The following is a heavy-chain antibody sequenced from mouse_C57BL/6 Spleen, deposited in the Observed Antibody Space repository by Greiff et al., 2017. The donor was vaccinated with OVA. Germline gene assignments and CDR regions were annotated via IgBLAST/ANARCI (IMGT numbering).Heavy chain of an antibody. CDR2: IRSNSSLYAT. Sequence: DAGGGLVQPKGSLKLSCAASGFTFNTYAMHWVRQAPGKGLEWVALIRSNSSLYATYYSYSVKDRFTISRDESQSMRYLQMNHLKTEDTAMYYCVGYWNWGPFAYWGQGTLVTVSA. CDR1: GFTFNTYA. CDR3: VGYWNWGPFAY. J-gene: IGHJ3*01. V-gene: IGHV10-3*01. D-gene: IGHD4-1*01.